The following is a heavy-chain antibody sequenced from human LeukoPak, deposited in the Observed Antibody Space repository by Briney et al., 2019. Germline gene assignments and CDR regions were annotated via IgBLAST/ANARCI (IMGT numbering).Heavy chain of an antibody. J-gene: IGHJ4*02. D-gene: IGHD3-22*01. CDR1: GYTFTSYG. V-gene: IGHV1-18*01. CDR2: ISAYNGNT. CDR3: ARDEANDSSGYYWGFYDY. Sequence: ASVKVSCKASGYTFTSYGISWVRQAPGQGLEWMGWISAYNGNTNYAQKLQGRVTMTTDTSTSTAYMELRSLRSDDTAVYYCARDEANDSSGYYWGFYDYWGQGTLVTVSS.